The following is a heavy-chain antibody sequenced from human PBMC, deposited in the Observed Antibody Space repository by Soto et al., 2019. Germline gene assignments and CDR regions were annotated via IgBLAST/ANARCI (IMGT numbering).Heavy chain of an antibody. V-gene: IGHV4-61*01. J-gene: IGHJ6*02. CDR1: GGSVSSGSYY. CDR3: ARDRTIFGVVIPNGYYYGMDV. D-gene: IGHD3-3*01. CDR2: IYYSGST. Sequence: SETLSLTCTVSGGSVSSGSYYWSWIRQPPGKGLEWIGYIYYSGSTNYNPSLKSRVTISVDTSKNQFSLKLSSVTAADTAVYYCARDRTIFGVVIPNGYYYGMDVWGQGTTVTVSS.